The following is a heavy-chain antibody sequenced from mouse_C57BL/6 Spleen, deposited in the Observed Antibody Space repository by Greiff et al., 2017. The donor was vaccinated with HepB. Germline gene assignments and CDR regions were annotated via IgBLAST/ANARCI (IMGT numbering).Heavy chain of an antibody. J-gene: IGHJ4*01. CDR2: IDPSDSYT. CDR1: GYTFTSYW. D-gene: IGHD3-2*02. Sequence: QVQLQQPGAELVRPGTSVKLSCKASGYTFTSYWMHWVKQRPGQGLEWIGVIDPSDSYTNYNQKFKGKATLTVDTSSSTAYMQLSSLTSEDSAVYYCARYGAQATWGYAMDYWGQGTSVTVSS. V-gene: IGHV1-59*01. CDR3: ARYGAQATWGYAMDY.